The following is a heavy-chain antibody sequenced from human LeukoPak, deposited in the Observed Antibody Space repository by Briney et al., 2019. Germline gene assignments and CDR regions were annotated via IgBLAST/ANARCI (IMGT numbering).Heavy chain of an antibody. Sequence: TGGSLRLSCAASGFTFSSYEMNWVRQAPGKGLEWISHISTSGNTIYYAYSVKGRFTISRDNAKNSLYLKMNSLRAEDKAVYYCARDSTIFGVVTTNYWGQGTLVTVSS. J-gene: IGHJ4*02. V-gene: IGHV3-48*03. CDR3: ARDSTIFGVVTTNY. D-gene: IGHD3-3*01. CDR1: GFTFSSYE. CDR2: ISTSGNTI.